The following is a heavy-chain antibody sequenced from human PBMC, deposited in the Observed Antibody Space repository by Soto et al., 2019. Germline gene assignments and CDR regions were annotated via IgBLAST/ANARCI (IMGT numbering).Heavy chain of an antibody. CDR1: GGSFSGYY. CDR2: INHSGST. V-gene: IGHV4-34*01. Sequence: PSETLSLTCAVYGGSFSGYYWSWIRQPPGTGLEWIGEINHSGSTNYNPSLKSRVTISVDTSKNQFSLKLSSVTAADTAVYYCARCNYGGNPPKISPWFDPWGQGTLVTVSS. J-gene: IGHJ5*02. D-gene: IGHD4-17*01. CDR3: ARCNYGGNPPKISPWFDP.